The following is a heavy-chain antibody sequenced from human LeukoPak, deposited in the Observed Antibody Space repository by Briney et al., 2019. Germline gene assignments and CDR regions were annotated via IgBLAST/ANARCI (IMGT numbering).Heavy chain of an antibody. CDR3: ARGRFNYDNSGYSSFYH. D-gene: IGHD3-22*01. J-gene: IGHJ4*02. CDR2: IRYDGSNK. Sequence: GGSLRLSCAASGFTFSSYGMHWVRQAPGKGLEWVAFIRYDGSNKYYADSVKGRFTISRDNSKNTLYLQMSSLRAEDTAVYYCARGRFNYDNSGYSSFYHWGQGTLVTVSS. V-gene: IGHV3-30*02. CDR1: GFTFSSYG.